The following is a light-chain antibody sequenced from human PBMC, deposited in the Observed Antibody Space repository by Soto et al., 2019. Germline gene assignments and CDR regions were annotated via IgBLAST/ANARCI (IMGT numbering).Light chain of an antibody. CDR2: ATS. CDR3: QQYGTAPPRYT. J-gene: IGKJ2*01. V-gene: IGKV3-20*01. Sequence: ELVLTKSPGTLSLSPGERATPSSRAGQGRTSNYLAWYQQKPGQAPRLLIYATSSRATGSPDRFSGSGSGTDFTLTISRLEPEDSAVYVCQQYGTAPPRYTFGQGTKLEIK. CDR1: QGRTSNY.